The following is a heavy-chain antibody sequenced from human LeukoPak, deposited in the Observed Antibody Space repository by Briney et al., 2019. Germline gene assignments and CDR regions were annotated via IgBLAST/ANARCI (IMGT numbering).Heavy chain of an antibody. J-gene: IGHJ4*02. CDR3: ARDSAGPIDY. CDR2: ISGSGGST. CDR1: GFTFSSYA. Sequence: GGSLRLSCAASGFTFSSYAMSWVRQAPGKGLEWVSAISGSGGSTYYADSVKGRFTISRDSAKNSLYLQMNSLRAEDTAVYYCARDSAGPIDYWGQGTLVTVSS. V-gene: IGHV3-23*01.